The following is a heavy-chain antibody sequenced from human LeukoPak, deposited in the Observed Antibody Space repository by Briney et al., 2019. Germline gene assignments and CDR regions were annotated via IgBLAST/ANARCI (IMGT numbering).Heavy chain of an antibody. CDR3: ARGGDDSGFY. V-gene: IGHV4-31*03. Sequence: SQTLSLTCTVSGGSISSGGYYWSWIRQRPGKGLEWIGYIYYSGSTYYNPSLKSRVTISVDTSKNQFSLKLSSVTAADTAVYYCARGGDDSGFYWGQGTLVTVSS. CDR1: GGSISSGGYY. D-gene: IGHD4-23*01. CDR2: IYYSGST. J-gene: IGHJ4*02.